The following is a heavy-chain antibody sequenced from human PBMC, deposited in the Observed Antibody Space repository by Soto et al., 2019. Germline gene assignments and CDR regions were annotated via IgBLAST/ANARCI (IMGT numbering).Heavy chain of an antibody. Sequence: SETLSLTCTVTGDSISSRSYYWGWIRQPPGKGLEWIGSIYYSGSTYNNPSLRSRVSISIDTSKDQFSLKLKSVTAADTALYFCARQRTSVVTQAYFDEWGPGSLVTVSS. CDR1: GDSISSRSYY. V-gene: IGHV4-39*01. CDR2: IYYSGST. J-gene: IGHJ4*02. D-gene: IGHD2-21*02. CDR3: ARQRTSVVTQAYFDE.